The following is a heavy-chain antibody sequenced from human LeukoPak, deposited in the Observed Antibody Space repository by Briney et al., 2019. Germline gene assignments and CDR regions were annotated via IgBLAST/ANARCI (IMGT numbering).Heavy chain of an antibody. Sequence: GGSLRLSCAASGFTFDTYGMSWVRQAPGKGLEWVSGISHSGLRTYYADSVKGRFTISRDNSKNTLYLQMNSLRAEDTAVYYCAKEDYYGSGSYFDYWGQGTLVTVSS. CDR3: AKEDYYGSGSYFDY. CDR2: ISHSGLRT. J-gene: IGHJ4*02. V-gene: IGHV3-23*01. D-gene: IGHD3-10*01. CDR1: GFTFDTYG.